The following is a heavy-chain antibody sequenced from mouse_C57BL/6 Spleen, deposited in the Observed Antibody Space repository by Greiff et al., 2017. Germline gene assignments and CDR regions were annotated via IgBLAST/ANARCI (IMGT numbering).Heavy chain of an antibody. V-gene: IGHV1-18*01. J-gene: IGHJ4*01. Sequence: EVKLMESGPELVKPGASVKIPCKASGYTFTDYNMDWVKQSHGKSLEWIGDINPNNGGTIYNQKFKGKATLTVDKSSSTSYMELRSLTSEDTAVYYCARGDDYDEGSYAMDYWGQGTSVTVSS. CDR3: ARGDDYDEGSYAMDY. CDR1: GYTFTDYN. CDR2: INPNNGGT. D-gene: IGHD2-4*01.